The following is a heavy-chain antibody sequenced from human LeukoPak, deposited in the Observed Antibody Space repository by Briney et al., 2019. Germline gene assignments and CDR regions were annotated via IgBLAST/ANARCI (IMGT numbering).Heavy chain of an antibody. CDR3: ARGTWIQLKYCCD. CDR2: IYSGGST. D-gene: IGHD5-18*01. J-gene: IGHJ4*02. CDR1: GFTVSSNY. V-gene: IGHV3-53*01. Sequence: GGSLRLSCAASGFTVSSNYMSWVRQAPGKGLEWVSVIYSGGSTYYADSVKGRFTISRDNSKNTLYLQMNSLRAEDAAVYYCARGTWIQLKYCCDWGQGTLVTVSS.